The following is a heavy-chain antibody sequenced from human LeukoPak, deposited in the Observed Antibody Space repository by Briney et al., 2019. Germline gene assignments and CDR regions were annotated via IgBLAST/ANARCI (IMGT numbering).Heavy chain of an antibody. V-gene: IGHV4-34*01. D-gene: IGHD1-26*01. Sequence: SETLSLTCAVYGGSFSGYYWCWIRQPPGQGLERIGKINHSRSTNYNPSLKSRVTISVDTSKNQFSLKLSSVTAADTAVYYCAREAGATTTYYFDYWGQGTLVTVSS. CDR1: GGSFSGYY. J-gene: IGHJ4*02. CDR2: INHSRST. CDR3: AREAGATTTYYFDY.